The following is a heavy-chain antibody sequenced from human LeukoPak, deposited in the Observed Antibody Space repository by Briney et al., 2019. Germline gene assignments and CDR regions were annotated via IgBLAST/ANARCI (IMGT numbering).Heavy chain of an antibody. V-gene: IGHV4-59*01. Sequence: SETLSLTCTVSGGSISSYYWSWIRQPPGKGLEWIGYIYYSGSTNYNPSLKSRVTISVDTSKNQFSLKLSSVTAADTAVYYCARDFGRRLSGRPDDYWGQGTLVTVSS. J-gene: IGHJ4*02. CDR3: ARDFGRRLSGRPDDY. CDR1: GGSISSYY. CDR2: IYYSGST. D-gene: IGHD3-10*01.